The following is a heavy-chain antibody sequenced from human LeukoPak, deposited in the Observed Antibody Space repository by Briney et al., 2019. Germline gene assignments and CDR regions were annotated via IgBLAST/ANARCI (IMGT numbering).Heavy chain of an antibody. Sequence: SETLSLTCAVYGGSFSGYYWSWIRQPPGKGLEWIGEINHSGSTNYNPSLKSRVTISVDTSKNQFSLKLCSVTAADTAVYYCARGKRGYSSSWYDYWGQGTLVTVSS. D-gene: IGHD6-13*01. CDR2: INHSGST. CDR3: ARGKRGYSSSWYDY. J-gene: IGHJ4*02. CDR1: GGSFSGYY. V-gene: IGHV4-34*01.